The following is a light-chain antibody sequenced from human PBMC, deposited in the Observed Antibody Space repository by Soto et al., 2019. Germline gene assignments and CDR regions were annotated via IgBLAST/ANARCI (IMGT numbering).Light chain of an antibody. CDR2: DAS. Sequence: EIVLTQSPATLSLSPGERATLSCRASQSVSSYLAWYQQKPGQAPRLLIYDASNRATGIPARFSGSGSGTDFTLTIRSLEPEDFVVYYCLQYDGWPLTFGQGTRMEN. V-gene: IGKV3-11*01. J-gene: IGKJ5*01. CDR1: QSVSSY. CDR3: LQYDGWPLT.